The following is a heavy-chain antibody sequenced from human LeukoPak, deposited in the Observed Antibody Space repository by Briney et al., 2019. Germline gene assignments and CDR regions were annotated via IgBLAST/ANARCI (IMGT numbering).Heavy chain of an antibody. D-gene: IGHD3-10*01. Sequence: SETLSLTCTVSGGSISSSSYYWGWIRQPPGKGLEWIGSIYYSGSTYYNPSLKSRVTISVDTSKNQFSLKLSSVTAADTAVYYCARLLLWFGGSGGEADYWGQGTLVTVSS. CDR3: ARLLLWFGGSGGEADY. CDR1: GGSISSSSYY. V-gene: IGHV4-39*07. CDR2: IYYSGST. J-gene: IGHJ4*02.